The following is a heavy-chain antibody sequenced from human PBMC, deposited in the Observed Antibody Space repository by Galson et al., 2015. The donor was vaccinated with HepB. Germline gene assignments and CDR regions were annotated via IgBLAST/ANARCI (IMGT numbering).Heavy chain of an antibody. D-gene: IGHD1-14*01. CDR1: GFTFSSYS. CDR2: ISSGSSTI. CDR3: TRSGTSSRGAFEI. J-gene: IGHJ3*02. V-gene: IGHV3-48*01. Sequence: SLRLSCAASGFTFSSYSLNWVRQAPGKGLEWVSYISSGSSTIYYADSVKGRFTISRDNAKNSLYLQMNSLRAEDTAKYYCTRSGTSSRGAFEIWGQGTIVTVSA.